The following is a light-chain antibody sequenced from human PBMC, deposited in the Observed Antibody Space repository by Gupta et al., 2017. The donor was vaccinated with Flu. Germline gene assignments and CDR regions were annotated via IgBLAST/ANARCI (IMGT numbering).Light chain of an antibody. V-gene: IGLV1-44*01. J-gene: IGLJ3*02. Sequence: RVTVSCSGSTSNIGGTSVGWYRQLPGAAPTLLVYNIDQRPSGVPDRFSGTKSGTSASLSISGLQSEDEGVYYCAAWDDTLDGPVFGGGTNVIVL. CDR1: TSNIGGTS. CDR3: AAWDDTLDGPV. CDR2: NID.